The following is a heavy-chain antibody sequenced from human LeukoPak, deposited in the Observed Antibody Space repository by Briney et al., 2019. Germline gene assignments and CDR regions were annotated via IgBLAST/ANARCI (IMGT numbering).Heavy chain of an antibody. Sequence: SQTLSLTCTVSGGSISSGDYYWSWIRQPPGKGLEWIGYIYYSGYTYYNPSLKTRVIISVDTSKNQFSLKLSSVTAADTAVYYCARASYYYDKVSGFDIWGQGTMATVSS. J-gene: IGHJ3*02. CDR3: ARASYYYDKVSGFDI. V-gene: IGHV4-30-4*01. CDR1: GGSISSGDYY. D-gene: IGHD3-22*01. CDR2: IYYSGYT.